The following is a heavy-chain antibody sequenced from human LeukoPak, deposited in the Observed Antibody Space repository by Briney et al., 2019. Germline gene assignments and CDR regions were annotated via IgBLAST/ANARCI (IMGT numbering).Heavy chain of an antibody. CDR3: AKVSGTGGTCSSFDY. V-gene: IGHV3-23*01. CDR2: ISGSGVYK. Sequence: GGSLRLSCAASGFTFSSFVMSWVRQAPGKGLEWVSSISGSGVYKYYTDSVKGRFTISRDNSKNTLYVQMNSLRAEDTAVYYCAKVSGTGGTCSSFDYWGQGTLATVSS. D-gene: IGHD2-8*02. CDR1: GFTFSSFV. J-gene: IGHJ4*02.